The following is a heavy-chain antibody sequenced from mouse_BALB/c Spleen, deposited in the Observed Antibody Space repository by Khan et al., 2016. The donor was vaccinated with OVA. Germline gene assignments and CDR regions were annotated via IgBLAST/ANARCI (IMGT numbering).Heavy chain of an antibody. V-gene: IGHV2-6-1*01. CDR1: GFSLTSYG. D-gene: IGHD2-14*01. CDR2: IWSDGST. CDR3: ARHDRYFYAMDY. Sequence: VQLQESGPGLVAPSQSLSITCTISGFSLTSYGLHWVRQPPGKGLEWLVVIWSDGSTTYNSALKSRLSISKDNSKSQVFLKMNSLQTDDTAMYYCARHDRYFYAMDYWGQGTSVTVSS. J-gene: IGHJ4*01.